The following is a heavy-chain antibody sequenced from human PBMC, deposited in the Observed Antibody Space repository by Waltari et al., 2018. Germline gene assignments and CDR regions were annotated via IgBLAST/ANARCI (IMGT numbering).Heavy chain of an antibody. CDR3: ARSGGGTTTFGVAE. CDR1: GYTFTDFF. Sequence: QVQLVQSGAEVKKSGASVKVSCKASGYTFTDFFIHWVRQAPGQGLGWMGRINPNSGDPSYAQRFQVRGTMTGDTSITTAYMDLTGLRSDDTAIYYCARSGGGTTTFGVAEWGQGSLVTVSS. V-gene: IGHV1-2*06. CDR2: INPNSGDP. J-gene: IGHJ4*02. D-gene: IGHD3-3*01.